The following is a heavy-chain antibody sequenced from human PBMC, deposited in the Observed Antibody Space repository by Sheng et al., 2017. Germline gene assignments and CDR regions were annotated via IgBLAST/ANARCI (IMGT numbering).Heavy chain of an antibody. V-gene: IGHV3-9*01. CDR1: GFTFDDYA. CDR2: ISWNSGSI. CDR3: AKDKGYSSSWSSFDY. Sequence: EVQLVESGGGLVQPGRSLRLSCAASGFTFDDYAMHWVRQAPGKGLEWVSGISWNSGSIGYADSVKGRFTISRDNAKNSLYLQMNSLRAEDTALYYCAKDKGYSSSWSSFDYWGQGTLVTVSS. J-gene: IGHJ4*02. D-gene: IGHD6-13*01.